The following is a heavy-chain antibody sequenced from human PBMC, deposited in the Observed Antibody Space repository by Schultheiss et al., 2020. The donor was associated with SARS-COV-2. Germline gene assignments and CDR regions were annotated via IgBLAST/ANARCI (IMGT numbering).Heavy chain of an antibody. V-gene: IGHV1-18*01. CDR2: ISAYNGNT. Sequence: ASVKVSCKASGYTFTSYGISWVRQAPGQGLEWMGWISAYNGNTNYAQKFQGRVTMTRDTSTSTVYMELSSLRSEDTAVYYCARDNLFVLEAYSSSWYPRCLDYWGQGTLVTVSS. CDR1: GYTFTSYG. CDR3: ARDNLFVLEAYSSSWYPRCLDY. D-gene: IGHD6-13*01. J-gene: IGHJ4*02.